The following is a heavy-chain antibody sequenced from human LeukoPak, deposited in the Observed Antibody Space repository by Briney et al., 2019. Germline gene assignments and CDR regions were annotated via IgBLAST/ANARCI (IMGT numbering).Heavy chain of an antibody. CDR3: ARDGGWGAAVMFSINYYYYGMDV. CDR2: ISYDGSNK. D-gene: IGHD6-13*01. J-gene: IGHJ6*02. CDR1: GFTFSSYA. V-gene: IGHV3-30-3*01. Sequence: PGRSLRLSCAASGFTFSSYAMHWVRQAPGKGLEWVAVISYDGSNKYYADSVKGRFTISRDNSKNTLYLQMNSLRAEDTAVFYCARDGGWGAAVMFSINYYYYGMDVWGQGTTVTVSS.